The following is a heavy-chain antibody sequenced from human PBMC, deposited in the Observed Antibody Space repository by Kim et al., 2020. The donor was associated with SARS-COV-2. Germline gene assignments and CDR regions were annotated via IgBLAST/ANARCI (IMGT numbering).Heavy chain of an antibody. J-gene: IGHJ4*02. D-gene: IGHD3-22*01. V-gene: IGHV3-23*01. CDR3: AKVLIVTMIVGVGMDY. Sequence: GGSLRLSCAASGFTFSSYAMSWVRQAPGKGLEWVSAISGSGGSTYYADSVKGRFTISRDNSKNTLYLQMNSLRAEDTAVYYCAKVLIVTMIVGVGMDYWGQGTLVTVSS. CDR1: GFTFSSYA. CDR2: ISGSGGST.